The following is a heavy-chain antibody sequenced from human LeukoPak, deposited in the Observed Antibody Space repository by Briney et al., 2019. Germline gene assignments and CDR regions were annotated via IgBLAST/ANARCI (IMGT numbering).Heavy chain of an antibody. V-gene: IGHV3-21*01. CDR3: ARDGKYYYDGSGYALFDY. CDR1: GFTFSSYN. Sequence: PGGSLRLSCAASGFTFSSYNMNWVRQAPGKGLEWVSCISSSSSNIYYADSVKGRFTISRDNAKNSLYLQMNSLRAEDTAVYYCARDGKYYYDGSGYALFDYWGQGTLVTVSS. J-gene: IGHJ4*02. D-gene: IGHD3-22*01. CDR2: ISSSSSNI.